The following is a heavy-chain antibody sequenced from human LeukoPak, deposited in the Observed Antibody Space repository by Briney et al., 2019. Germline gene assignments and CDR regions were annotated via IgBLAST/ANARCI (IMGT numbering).Heavy chain of an antibody. V-gene: IGHV4-59*01. CDR2: IYYSGST. Sequence: KSSETLSLTCTVSGGSISSYYWSWIRQPPGKGLEWIGYIYYSGSTNYNPSLKSRVTISVDTSKNQFSLKLSSVTAADTAVYYCARGGYSYGYWSFDYWGQGTLVTVSS. D-gene: IGHD5-18*01. CDR1: GGSISSYY. CDR3: ARGGYSYGYWSFDY. J-gene: IGHJ4*02.